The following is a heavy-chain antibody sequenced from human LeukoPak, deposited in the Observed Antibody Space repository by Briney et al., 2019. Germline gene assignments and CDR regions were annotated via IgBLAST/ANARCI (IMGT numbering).Heavy chain of an antibody. CDR2: IYYSGST. J-gene: IGHJ6*03. V-gene: IGHV4-39*01. CDR3: ARRAGVDYYYYYMDV. D-gene: IGHD3-10*01. CDR1: GGSISSSSYY. Sequence: PSETLSLTCTVSGGSISSSSYYWGWIRQPPGKGLEWIGSIYYSGSTYYNPSLKSRVTISVDTSKNQFSLKLSSVTAADTAVYYCARRAGVDYYYYYMDVWGKGTTVTVSS.